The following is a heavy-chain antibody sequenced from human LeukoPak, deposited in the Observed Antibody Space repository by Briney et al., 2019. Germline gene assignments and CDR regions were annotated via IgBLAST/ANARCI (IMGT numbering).Heavy chain of an antibody. V-gene: IGHV4-34*01. CDR3: ARVRAAAGTGYYYYYYMDV. CDR1: GGSFSGYY. Sequence: SETLSLTCAVYGGSFSGYYWSWIRQPPGTGLEWIGEINHSGSTNYNPSLKSRVTISVDTSKDQFSLKLSSVTAADTAVYYCARVRAAAGTGYYYYYYMDVWGKGTTVTVSS. CDR2: INHSGST. J-gene: IGHJ6*03. D-gene: IGHD6-13*01.